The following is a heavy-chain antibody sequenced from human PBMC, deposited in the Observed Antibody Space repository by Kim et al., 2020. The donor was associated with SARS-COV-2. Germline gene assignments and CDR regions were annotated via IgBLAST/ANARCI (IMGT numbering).Heavy chain of an antibody. V-gene: IGHV3-30*04. J-gene: IGHJ4*01. CDR3: ARDVLRYDSSGYLGY. Sequence: GGSLRLSCAASGFTFSSYAMHWVRQAPGKGLEWVAVISYDGSNKYYADSVKGRFTISRDNSKNTLYLQMNSLRAEDTAVYYCARDVLRYDSSGYLGYWG. D-gene: IGHD3-22*01. CDR1: GFTFSSYA. CDR2: ISYDGSNK.